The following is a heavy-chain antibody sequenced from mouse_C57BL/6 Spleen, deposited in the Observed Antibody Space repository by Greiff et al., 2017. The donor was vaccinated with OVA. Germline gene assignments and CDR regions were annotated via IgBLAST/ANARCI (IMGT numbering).Heavy chain of an antibody. CDR2: INPGSGGT. V-gene: IGHV1-54*01. D-gene: IGHD2-3*01. J-gene: IGHJ2*01. CDR1: GYAFTNYL. CDR3: ARSIPDGYYGY. Sequence: QVQLQQSGAELVRPGTSVKVSCKASGYAFTNYLIEWVKQRPGQGLEWIGVINPGSGGTNYNEKFKGKATLTADKSSSTAYMQLSSLTSEDSAVYFCARSIPDGYYGYWGQGTTLTVSS.